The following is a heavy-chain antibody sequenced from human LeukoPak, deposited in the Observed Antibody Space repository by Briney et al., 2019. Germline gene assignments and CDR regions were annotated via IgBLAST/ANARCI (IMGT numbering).Heavy chain of an antibody. J-gene: IGHJ4*02. CDR2: ISDDGSNE. V-gene: IGHV3-30*03. Sequence: GVSLRLSCAASGFTFSSYGMHWVRQAPGKGREWVAVISDDGSNEYFADSVRGRFTISRAISKNTLFLQMSSLKAEDTAVYYCARDPSNSGTYYVLQYWGQRTLVPVPS. CDR3: ARDPSNSGTYYVLQY. D-gene: IGHD1-26*01. CDR1: GFTFSSYG.